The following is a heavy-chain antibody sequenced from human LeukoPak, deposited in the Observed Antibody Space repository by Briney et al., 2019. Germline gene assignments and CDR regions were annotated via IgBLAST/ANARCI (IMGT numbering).Heavy chain of an antibody. CDR2: INWNSDNI. J-gene: IGHJ3*02. CDR1: GFTFNDHA. D-gene: IGHD3-22*01. Sequence: GRSLRLSCAASGFTFNDHAMYWVRQAPGKGLEWVSGINWNSDNIGYADSVKGRFTISRDDAKNSLFLQMNSLRAEDTALYYCARASYYYDTTGLGAVDIWGQGTMVTVSS. V-gene: IGHV3-9*01. CDR3: ARASYYYDTTGLGAVDI.